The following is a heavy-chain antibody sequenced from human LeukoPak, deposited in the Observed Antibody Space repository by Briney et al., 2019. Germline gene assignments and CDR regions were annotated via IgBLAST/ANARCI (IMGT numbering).Heavy chain of an antibody. Sequence: ASVKVSCKASGYTFTSYDINWVRQATGQGLEWMGWMNSKSGDIGYAQKFRGRVTMTRNTSISTAYMELRSLRSDDTAVYYCARGGPEYCSGGSCNIFDYCGQGVLVTV. J-gene: IGHJ4*02. CDR3: ARGGPEYCSGGSCNIFDY. D-gene: IGHD2-15*01. V-gene: IGHV1-8*01. CDR1: GYTFTSYD. CDR2: MNSKSGDI.